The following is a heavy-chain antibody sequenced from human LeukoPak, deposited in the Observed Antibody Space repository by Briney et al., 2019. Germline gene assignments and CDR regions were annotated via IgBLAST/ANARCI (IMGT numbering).Heavy chain of an antibody. V-gene: IGHV3-64*04. CDR2: LSSNGGRT. Sequence: GGSLRLSCSASGFTFSSFAMNWVRQAPGKGLEYVSGLSSNGGRTDYADSVKGRFTISRDNAKNSLYLQMNSLRAEDTAVYYCARGYCRGGSCYSGDAFDIWGQGTMVTVSS. CDR3: ARGYCRGGSCYSGDAFDI. CDR1: GFTFSSFA. D-gene: IGHD2-15*01. J-gene: IGHJ3*02.